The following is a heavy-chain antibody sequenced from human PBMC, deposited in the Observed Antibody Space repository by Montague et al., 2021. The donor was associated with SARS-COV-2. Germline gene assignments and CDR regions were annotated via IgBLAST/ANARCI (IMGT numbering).Heavy chain of an antibody. J-gene: IGHJ4*02. CDR3: MRAGELDSGPPV. Sequence: SETLSLTCGVSGDSIATTNWWSWVRQPPGKGLDWIGEIHHSGGTNYNPSLKSRVTISVDQSKNQFSLELNFVTAADTALYYCMRAGELDSGPPVWGQGALVIVSS. V-gene: IGHV4-4*02. D-gene: IGHD3-10*01. CDR2: IHHSGGT. CDR1: GDSIATTNW.